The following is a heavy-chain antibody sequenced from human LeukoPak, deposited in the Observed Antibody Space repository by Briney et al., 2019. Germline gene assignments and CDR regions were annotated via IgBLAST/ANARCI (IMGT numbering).Heavy chain of an antibody. CDR2: INSDGSST. CDR3: ARADSGSSPFDY. Sequence: PGGSLRLSCAASGFTFSSYWMHWVRQAPGKGLVWVSRINSDGSSTSYADSVKGRFTISIDNAKNTLYLQMNSLRAEDTAVYYCARADSGSSPFDYWGQGTLVTVSS. V-gene: IGHV3-74*01. D-gene: IGHD1-26*01. J-gene: IGHJ4*02. CDR1: GFTFSSYW.